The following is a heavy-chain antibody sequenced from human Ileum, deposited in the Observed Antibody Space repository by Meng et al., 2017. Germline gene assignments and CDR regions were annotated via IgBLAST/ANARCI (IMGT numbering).Heavy chain of an antibody. J-gene: IGHJ4*02. D-gene: IGHD2-2*01. Sequence: ASAKVSCKASGYTFTSYYIHWVRQAPGQGLEYMGIIRPSGGGTRYAQKFQGRVTMTRDTSTSTVYMELSSLRSEDTAVYYCAREVPETYYFDYWGQGTLVTVSS. CDR1: GYTFTSYY. CDR2: IRPSGGGT. V-gene: IGHV1-46*01. CDR3: AREVPETYYFDY.